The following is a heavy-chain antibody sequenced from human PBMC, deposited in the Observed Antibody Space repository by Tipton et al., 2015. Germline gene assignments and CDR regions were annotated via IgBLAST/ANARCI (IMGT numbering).Heavy chain of an antibody. Sequence: GLVKPSETLSLTCTVSGGPISSSSYYWAWIRQPPGKGLEWIGSLYFSGSTYYNPSLKSRVTISIDRFKNQFSLKLSSVTAADTAVYYCARHGAGTTIIDYWGQGSLVTVSS. V-gene: IGHV4-39*01. CDR2: LYFSGST. CDR1: GGPISSSSYY. D-gene: IGHD1-1*01. J-gene: IGHJ4*02. CDR3: ARHGAGTTIIDY.